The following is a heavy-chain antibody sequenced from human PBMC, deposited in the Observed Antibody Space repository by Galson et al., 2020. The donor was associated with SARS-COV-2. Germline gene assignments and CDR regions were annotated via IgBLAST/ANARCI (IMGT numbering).Heavy chain of an antibody. CDR1: RFTFSQYW. CDR2: IKQDGSEK. J-gene: IGHJ4*02. CDR3: ARDPMEPDCSGGSCYTYFDH. V-gene: IGHV3-7*05. D-gene: IGHD2-15*01. Sequence: GESLKISCAASRFTFSQYWMSWLRQAPGKGLEWVANIKQDGSEKYYVDSVKGRFTISRDNAKNSLYLQMNSLRADDTAMYYCARDPMEPDCSGGSCYTYFDHWGQGTLVTVSS.